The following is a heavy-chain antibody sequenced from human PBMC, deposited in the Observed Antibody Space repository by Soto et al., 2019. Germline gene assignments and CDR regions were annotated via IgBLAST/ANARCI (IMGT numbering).Heavy chain of an antibody. V-gene: IGHV4-31*03. CDR1: GGSISSGGYY. Sequence: SETLSLTCTVSGGSISSGGYYWSWIRQHPGKGLEWIGYIYYSGSTYYNPSLKSRVTISVDTSKNQFSLKLSSVTAADTAVYYCARNRPYGVLSEGNYYYYGMDVWGQGTTVTVSS. CDR2: IYYSGST. CDR3: ARNRPYGVLSEGNYYYYGMDV. D-gene: IGHD4-17*01. J-gene: IGHJ6*02.